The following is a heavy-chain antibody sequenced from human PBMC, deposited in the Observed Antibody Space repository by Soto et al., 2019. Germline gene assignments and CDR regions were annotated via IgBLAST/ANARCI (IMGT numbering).Heavy chain of an antibody. CDR2: IYYSGST. D-gene: IGHD3-3*01. V-gene: IGHV4-59*01. CDR1: GGSISSYY. CDR3: ARGSYDFWSGPLLYNWFDP. Sequence: PSETLSLTCTVSGGSISSYYWSWIRQPPGKGLEWIGYIYYSGSTNYNPSLKSRVTISVDTSKNQFSLKLSSVTAADTAVYYCARGSYDFWSGPLLYNWFDPWGQGTLVTVSS. J-gene: IGHJ5*02.